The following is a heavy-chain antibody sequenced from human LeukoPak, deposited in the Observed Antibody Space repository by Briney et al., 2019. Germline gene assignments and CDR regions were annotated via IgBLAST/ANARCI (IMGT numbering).Heavy chain of an antibody. Sequence: GAAVKVSCKASGYTFTGYYMHWVRQAPGQGLEWMGWINPNSDGTNYTQKFQGRVTMTRDTSISTAYTELSRLSSDDTAVYSCARDPSFPIVVVPAAMSQSPGAFDIWGQGTMVTVSS. J-gene: IGHJ3*02. V-gene: IGHV1-2*02. CDR1: GYTFTGYY. CDR2: INPNSDGT. CDR3: ARDPSFPIVVVPAAMSQSPGAFDI. D-gene: IGHD2-2*01.